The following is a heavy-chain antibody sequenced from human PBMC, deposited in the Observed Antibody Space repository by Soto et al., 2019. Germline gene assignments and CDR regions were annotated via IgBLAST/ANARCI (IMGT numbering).Heavy chain of an antibody. CDR3: ARHVAVPRTRGFAY. CDR2: MHYTGFS. D-gene: IGHD2-15*01. Sequence: PSETLSLTCSFPGDSVTSHYLTWIRQSPEKGLEWIGYMHYTGFSHYNPSLKSRLTISVDRSKNQFTLPLTSVTAADTAVYYCARHVAVPRTRGFAYWGQGTPVTVSS. J-gene: IGHJ4*02. CDR1: GDSVTSHY. V-gene: IGHV4-59*08.